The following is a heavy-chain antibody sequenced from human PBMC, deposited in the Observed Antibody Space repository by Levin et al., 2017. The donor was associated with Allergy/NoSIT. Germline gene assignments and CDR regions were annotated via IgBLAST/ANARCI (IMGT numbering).Heavy chain of an antibody. J-gene: IGHJ3*02. V-gene: IGHV4-59*01. Sequence: SETLSLTCTVSGGSISSYYWSWIRQPPGKGLEWIGYIYYSGSTNYNPSLKSRVTISVDTSKNQFSLKLSSVTAADTAVYYCARVGDPGITMGENAFDIWGQGTMVTVSS. CDR1: GGSISSYY. CDR3: ARVGDPGITMGENAFDI. D-gene: IGHD3-10*01. CDR2: IYYSGST.